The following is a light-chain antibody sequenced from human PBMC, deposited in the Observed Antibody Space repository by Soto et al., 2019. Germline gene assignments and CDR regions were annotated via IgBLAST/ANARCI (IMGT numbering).Light chain of an antibody. CDR1: QVISNG. J-gene: IGKJ4*01. CDR2: AAS. V-gene: IGKV1-17*01. CDR3: QQHNSYPALT. Sequence: IQITQSPSTLSASVGDRFTITCWAIQVISNGLSWYQQKPWQAPTLMIYAASSLQSGVPSTFSGSGSGTEFTLKISSLQPEDFATYYCQQHNSYPALTFGEGTQVEIK.